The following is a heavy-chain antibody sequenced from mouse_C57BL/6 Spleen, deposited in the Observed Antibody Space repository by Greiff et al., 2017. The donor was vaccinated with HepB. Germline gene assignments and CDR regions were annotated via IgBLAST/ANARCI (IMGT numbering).Heavy chain of an antibody. J-gene: IGHJ2*01. V-gene: IGHV1-82*01. CDR1: GYAFSSSW. D-gene: IGHD2-5*01. CDR2: IYPGDGDT. Sequence: VQLQESGPELVKPGASVKISCKASGYAFSSSWMNWVKQRPGKGLEWIGRIYPGDGDTNYNGKFKGKATLTADKSSSTAYMQLSSLTSEDSAVYFCDSNYGYWGQGTTLTVSS. CDR3: DSNYGY.